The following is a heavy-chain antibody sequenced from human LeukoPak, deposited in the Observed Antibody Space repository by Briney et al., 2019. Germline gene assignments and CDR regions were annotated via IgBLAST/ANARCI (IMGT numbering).Heavy chain of an antibody. J-gene: IGHJ5*02. CDR1: GFTFSSYA. D-gene: IGHD6-19*01. CDR2: ISGSGGST. CDR3: ARAIAVAGTTWFDP. Sequence: GGSLRLSCAASGFTFSSYAMSWVRPAPGKGLEWVSAISGSGGSTYYADSVKGRFTISRDNSKNTLYLQMNSLRAEDTAVYYCARAIAVAGTTWFDPWGQGTLVTVSS. V-gene: IGHV3-23*01.